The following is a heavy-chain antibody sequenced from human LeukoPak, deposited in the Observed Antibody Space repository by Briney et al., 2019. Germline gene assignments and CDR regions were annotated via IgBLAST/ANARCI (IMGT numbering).Heavy chain of an antibody. V-gene: IGHV1-69*06. D-gene: IGHD3-22*01. J-gene: IGHJ3*02. Sequence: SVKVSCKASGGTFSSYAISWVRQAPGQGLEWMGGIIPIFGTANYAQKFQGRVTITADKSTSTAYMELRSLRAEDTAVYYCANLPLPYYYDSSGYNGDGAFDIWGQGTMVTVSS. CDR2: IIPIFGTA. CDR3: ANLPLPYYYDSSGYNGDGAFDI. CDR1: GGTFSSYA.